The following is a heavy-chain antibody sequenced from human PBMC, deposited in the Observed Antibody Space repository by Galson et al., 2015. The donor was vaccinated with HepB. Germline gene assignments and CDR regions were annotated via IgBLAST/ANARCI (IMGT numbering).Heavy chain of an antibody. V-gene: IGHV3-9*01. CDR1: GFTFDDYA. J-gene: IGHJ5*02. Sequence: SLRLSCAASGFTFDDYAMHWVRQAPGKGLEWVSGISWNSGSIGYADSVKGRFTISRDNAKNSLYLQMNSLRAEDTALYYCAKDGITFGGVIENNWFDPWGQGTLVTVSS. D-gene: IGHD3-16*02. CDR3: AKDGITFGGVIENNWFDP. CDR2: ISWNSGSI.